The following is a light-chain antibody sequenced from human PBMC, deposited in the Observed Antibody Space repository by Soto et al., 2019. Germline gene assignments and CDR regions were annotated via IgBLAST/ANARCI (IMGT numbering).Light chain of an antibody. Sequence: DIQMTQSPSSLSASVGDRITITCRASQGIRSDVGWYQQKPGKVPKRLIYAASNLQSGVPSRFSGSGSWAEFTLTISSLQPEDFATYYCLQHNTYPLTFGGGTKVEIK. CDR3: LQHNTYPLT. J-gene: IGKJ4*01. CDR1: QGIRSD. CDR2: AAS. V-gene: IGKV1-17*01.